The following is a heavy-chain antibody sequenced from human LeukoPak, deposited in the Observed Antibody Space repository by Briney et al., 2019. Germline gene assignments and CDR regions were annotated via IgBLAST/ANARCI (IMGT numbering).Heavy chain of an antibody. V-gene: IGHV1-2*02. CDR2: INPNSGGT. J-gene: IGHJ4*02. CDR3: ARVPRIAAAGSYFDY. D-gene: IGHD6-13*01. CDR1: GYTFTGYY. Sequence: ASVKVSCKASGYTFTGYYMHWVRQAPGQGLGWMVWINPNSGGTNYAQKFQGRVTMTRDTSISTAYMELSRLRSDDTAVYYCARVPRIAAAGSYFDYWGQGTLVTVSS.